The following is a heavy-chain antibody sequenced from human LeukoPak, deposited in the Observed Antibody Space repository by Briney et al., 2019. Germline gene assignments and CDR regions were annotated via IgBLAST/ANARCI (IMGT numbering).Heavy chain of an antibody. Sequence: ASVKVSCKASGYTFTGYYMHWVRQAPGQGLEWMGIINPSGGSTSYAQKFQGRVTMTRDMSTSTVYMELSSLRSEDTAVYYCASGRVWFGERDYYYYMDVWGKGTTVTVSS. J-gene: IGHJ6*03. CDR1: GYTFTGYY. CDR2: INPSGGST. D-gene: IGHD3-10*01. V-gene: IGHV1-46*01. CDR3: ASGRVWFGERDYYYYMDV.